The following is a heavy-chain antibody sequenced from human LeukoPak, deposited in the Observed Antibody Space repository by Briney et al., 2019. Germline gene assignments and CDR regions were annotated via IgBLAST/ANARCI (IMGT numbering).Heavy chain of an antibody. CDR2: IYPGDSDT. CDR3: ARLSASIAARRANYYYYMDV. J-gene: IGHJ6*03. D-gene: IGHD6-6*01. V-gene: IGHV5-51*01. Sequence: GESLQISCKGSGYSFTNYWIGWVRQMPGKGLEWMGIIYPGDSDTRYSPSFQGQVTISADKSISTAYLQWSSLKASDTAMYYCARLSASIAARRANYYYYMDVWGKGTTVTVSS. CDR1: GYSFTNYW.